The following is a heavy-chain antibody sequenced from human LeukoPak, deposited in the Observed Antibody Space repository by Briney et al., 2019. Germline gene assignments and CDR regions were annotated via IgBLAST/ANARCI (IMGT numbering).Heavy chain of an antibody. CDR3: AKDREPYFDSSGYPLFFDY. D-gene: IGHD3-22*01. V-gene: IGHV3-23*01. J-gene: IGHJ4*02. CDR1: GFPFSSYP. Sequence: GGSLRLSCAGSGFPFSSYPISWVRQPPGKGLEWVSAITASGDSTYYADSVKGRCTISRDNSRNTLYLQVNSLRAEDTAAYYCAKDREPYFDSSGYPLFFDYWGQGALVTVSS. CDR2: ITASGDST.